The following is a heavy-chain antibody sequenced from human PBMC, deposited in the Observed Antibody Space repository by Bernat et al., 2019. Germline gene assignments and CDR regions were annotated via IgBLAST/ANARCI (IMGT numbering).Heavy chain of an antibody. J-gene: IGHJ4*02. CDR3: ARHGGWFGETYEGYYFDY. V-gene: IGHV4-39*01. CDR2: FFYFGST. Sequence: QLQLQESGPGLVKPSETLSLTCTVSGGSISSSSYYWGWIRHPPGKGLAGIGIFFYFGSTYYNPSLKSRVTISVDTYKNQFSLKLSSVTAADTAVYYCARHGGWFGETYEGYYFDYWGQGTLVTVSS. D-gene: IGHD3-10*01. CDR1: GGSISSSSYY.